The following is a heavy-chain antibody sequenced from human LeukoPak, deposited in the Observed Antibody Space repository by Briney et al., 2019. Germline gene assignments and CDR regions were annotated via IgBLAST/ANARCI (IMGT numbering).Heavy chain of an antibody. CDR1: GFTFSDYS. V-gene: IGHV3-48*01. CDR3: VRVGGAFDL. J-gene: IGHJ3*01. CDR2: ISSSSSTI. Sequence: GGSLRLSCAASGFTFSDYSMNWVRQAPGKGLEWISYISSSSSTIYYADSVKGRFTISRDNAKKSLYMQMNSLRAEDTAVYYCVRVGGAFDLWGQGTRVSVSS. D-gene: IGHD3-16*01.